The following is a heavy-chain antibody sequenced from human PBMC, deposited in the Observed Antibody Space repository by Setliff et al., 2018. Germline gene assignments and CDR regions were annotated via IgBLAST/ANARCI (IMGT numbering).Heavy chain of an antibody. CDR3: RFWSGYYKNDY. CDR2: INHSGST. CDR1: GGSFSDYY. J-gene: IGHJ4*02. V-gene: IGHV4-34*01. Sequence: SETLSLTCTVYGGSFSDYYWGWVRQPPGKGLEWIGEINHSGSTNYIPSLKSRLTISVDTSKNQFSLKLSSVTAADTAMYYCRFWSGYYKNDYWGQGTPVTVS. D-gene: IGHD3-3*01.